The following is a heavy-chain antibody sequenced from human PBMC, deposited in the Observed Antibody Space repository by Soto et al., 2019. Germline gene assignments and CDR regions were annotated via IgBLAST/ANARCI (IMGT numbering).Heavy chain of an antibody. CDR3: ARDRADPIGDYHPLFDS. D-gene: IGHD2-21*01. V-gene: IGHV3-74*01. Sequence: GGSLRLSCAASGFTFSSHWMHWVRQAPGKGLVWVSRIESDGSSTNYADSVKGRFTVSRDNAKNTLYLQMNSLRAEDAAVYYCARDRADPIGDYHPLFDSWGQGTLVTVSS. J-gene: IGHJ4*02. CDR2: IESDGSST. CDR1: GFTFSSHW.